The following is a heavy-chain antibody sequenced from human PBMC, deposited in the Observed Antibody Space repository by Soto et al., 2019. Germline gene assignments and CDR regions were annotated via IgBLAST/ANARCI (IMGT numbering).Heavy chain of an antibody. CDR3: ARKGGSSSDYYYYYGMDV. CDR1: GGTFSSYA. J-gene: IGHJ6*02. D-gene: IGHD6-6*01. V-gene: IGHV1-69*13. CDR2: IIPIFGTA. Sequence: ASVKVSCKASGGTFSSYAISWVRQAPGQGLEWMGGIIPIFGTANYAQKFQGRVTITADESTSTAYMELSSLRSEDTAVYYCARKGGSSSDYYYYYGMDVWGQGTTVTVSS.